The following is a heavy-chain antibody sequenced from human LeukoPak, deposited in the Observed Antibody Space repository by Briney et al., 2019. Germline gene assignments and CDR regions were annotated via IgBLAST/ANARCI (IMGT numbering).Heavy chain of an antibody. CDR1: GYTFTTYG. J-gene: IGHJ4*02. V-gene: IGHV1-2*02. Sequence: WASVKVSCKASGYTFTTYGISWVRQAPGQGLEWMGWINPNSGDTYYPQKFQGSVSMTRDTSISTANMMLSRLKSDDTAVYYCARGRRILVGDTNAGDFFDYWGQGTLVTVSS. D-gene: IGHD1-26*01. CDR3: ARGRRILVGDTNAGDFFDY. CDR2: INPNSGDT.